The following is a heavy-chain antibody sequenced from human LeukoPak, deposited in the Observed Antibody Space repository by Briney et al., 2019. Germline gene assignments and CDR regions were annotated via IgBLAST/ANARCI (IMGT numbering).Heavy chain of an antibody. D-gene: IGHD2-2*01. J-gene: IGHJ4*02. Sequence: GESLKISCKGSGYSFTSYWIGWVRQMPGKGLEWMGIIYPGDSDTRYSPSFQGQVTISADKSISTAYLQWSSLKASDIAMYYCARHHCSSTSCSDFDYWGQGTLVTVSS. CDR2: IYPGDSDT. V-gene: IGHV5-51*01. CDR3: ARHHCSSTSCSDFDY. CDR1: GYSFTSYW.